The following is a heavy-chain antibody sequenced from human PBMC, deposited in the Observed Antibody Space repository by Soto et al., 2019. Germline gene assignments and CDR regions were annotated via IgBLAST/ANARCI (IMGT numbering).Heavy chain of an antibody. CDR1: GYTFTSYA. V-gene: IGHV1-3*01. Sequence: ASVKVSCKASGYTFTSYAMHWVRQAPGQRLEWMGWINAGNGNTKYSQKFQGRVTITRDTSASTAYMELSSLRSEDTAVYYCARGSYWSGGSCAHRPHYFDYWGQGTMVTVS. D-gene: IGHD2-15*01. CDR3: ARGSYWSGGSCAHRPHYFDY. CDR2: INAGNGNT. J-gene: IGHJ4*02.